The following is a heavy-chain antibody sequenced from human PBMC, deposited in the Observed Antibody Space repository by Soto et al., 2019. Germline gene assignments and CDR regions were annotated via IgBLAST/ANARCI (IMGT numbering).Heavy chain of an antibody. V-gene: IGHV4-30-4*01. Sequence: NPSETLSLTCTVSGGSISSGDYYWSWIRQPPGKGLEWIGYIYYSGSTYYNPSLKSRVTISVDTSKNQFSLKLSSVTAADTAVYYCARGPLWFGESDQIDYGMDVWGQGTTVTVSS. CDR3: ARGPLWFGESDQIDYGMDV. D-gene: IGHD3-10*01. CDR2: IYYSGST. J-gene: IGHJ6*02. CDR1: GGSISSGDYY.